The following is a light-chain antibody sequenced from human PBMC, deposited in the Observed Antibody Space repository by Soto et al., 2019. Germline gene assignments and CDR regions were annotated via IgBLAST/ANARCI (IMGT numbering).Light chain of an antibody. J-gene: IGKJ1*01. CDR1: QSVSSN. CDR2: GAS. V-gene: IGKV3-15*01. CDR3: QQYNNWPQWGT. Sequence: EIVMTQSPATLSVSPGERATLSCRASQSVSSNLAWYQQKPGQAPRLLIYGASTRATGIPARFSGSGSGTEFTLTISSLQSEDFAVYYCQQYNNWPQWGTFGQGTKVEIK.